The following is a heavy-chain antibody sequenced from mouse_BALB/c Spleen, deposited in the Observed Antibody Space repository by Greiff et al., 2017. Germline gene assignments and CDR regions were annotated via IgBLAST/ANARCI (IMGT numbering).Heavy chain of an antibody. V-gene: IGHV5-17*02. D-gene: IGHD2-1*01. CDR2: ISSGSSTI. CDR3: ARPGNYYAMDY. Sequence: EVKVVESGGGLVQPGGSRKLSCAASGFTFSSFGMHWVRQAPEKGLEWVAYISSGSSTIYYADTVKGRFTISRDNPKNTLFLQMTSLRSEDTAMYYCARPGNYYAMDYWGQGTSVTVSS. CDR1: GFTFSSFG. J-gene: IGHJ4*01.